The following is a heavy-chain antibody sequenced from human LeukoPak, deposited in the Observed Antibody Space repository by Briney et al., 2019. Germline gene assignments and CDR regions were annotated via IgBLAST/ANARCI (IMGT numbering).Heavy chain of an antibody. D-gene: IGHD3-16*01. Sequence: GGSLRLSCVASGFTVSNNYMSWVRQTPGKGLEWVSVLYSGGSTYYADSVKGRFTISKDNSKNTLYLQMNSLRTEDTAVYYCARTFTEYYYYMDVWGKGTTVTISS. CDR2: LYSGGST. J-gene: IGHJ6*03. CDR3: ARTFTEYYYYMDV. V-gene: IGHV3-53*01. CDR1: GFTVSNNY.